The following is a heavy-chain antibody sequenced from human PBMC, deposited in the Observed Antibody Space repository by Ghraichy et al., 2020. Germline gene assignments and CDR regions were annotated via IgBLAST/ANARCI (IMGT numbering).Heavy chain of an antibody. J-gene: IGHJ4*02. D-gene: IGHD3-10*01. CDR1: GFTFSGCW. V-gene: IGHV3-7*03. CDR3: ARDSDVDY. Sequence: GGSLRLSCAASGFTFSGCWMSWVRQAPGKGLEWVANIKQDGSEKYYVDSVKGRFTISRDNAKNSLYLQMNSLRPEDTAVYYCARDSDVDYWGQGTLVTVSS. CDR2: IKQDGSEK.